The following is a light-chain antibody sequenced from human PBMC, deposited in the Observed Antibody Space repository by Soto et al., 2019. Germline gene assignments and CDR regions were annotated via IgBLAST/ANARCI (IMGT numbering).Light chain of an antibody. Sequence: EIVMTQSPATLSVSPGARAPLSCRASQSVSSSSLAWYQQRPGQAPRLLIYGASTRATGIPARFSGSGSGTEFTLTISSLQSEDFAVYYCQQYNNWPRTFGQGTKVDIK. CDR2: GAS. V-gene: IGKV3-15*01. CDR3: QQYNNWPRT. CDR1: QSVSSS. J-gene: IGKJ1*01.